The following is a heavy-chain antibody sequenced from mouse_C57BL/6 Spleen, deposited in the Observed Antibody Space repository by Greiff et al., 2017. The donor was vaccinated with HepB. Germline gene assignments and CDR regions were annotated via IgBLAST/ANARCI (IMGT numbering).Heavy chain of an antibody. Sequence: VQLQQPGAELVKPGASVKLSCKASGYTFTSYWMHWVKQRPGRGLEWIGRIDPNSGGTKYNEKFKSKATLTVDKPSSTAYMQISSLTSEDSAVYYCARGGNYDYVGPYYAMDYWGQGTSVTVSS. CDR2: IDPNSGGT. CDR3: ARGGNYDYVGPYYAMDY. J-gene: IGHJ4*01. V-gene: IGHV1-72*01. CDR1: GYTFTSYW. D-gene: IGHD2-4*01.